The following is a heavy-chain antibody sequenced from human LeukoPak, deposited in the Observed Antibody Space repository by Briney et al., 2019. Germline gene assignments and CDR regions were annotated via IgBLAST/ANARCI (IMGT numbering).Heavy chain of an antibody. CDR2: ISYVGST. V-gene: IGHV4-59*01. J-gene: IGHJ5*02. Sequence: PSETLSPTCTVSGGSISSYYWSWIRQPPEKGLGWNGYISYVGSTNFNPTLKSRVTISVDTSKIQFSLKMSSVTAADTAVYYCAREGTAGTNLNWFDPWGQGTLVTVSS. D-gene: IGHD1-1*01. CDR1: GGSISSYY. CDR3: AREGTAGTNLNWFDP.